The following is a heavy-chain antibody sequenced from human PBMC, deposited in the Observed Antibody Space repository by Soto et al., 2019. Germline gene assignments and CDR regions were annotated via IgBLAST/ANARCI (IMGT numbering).Heavy chain of an antibody. D-gene: IGHD3-9*01. Sequence: SLRLSCAASGFTFDDYAMHWVRQAPGKGLEWVSGISWNSGSIGYADSVKGRFTISRHNSKNTLYLQMNSLRAEDTAVYYCAREVRRYFDWLLSDDAFDIWGQGTMVTVSS. CDR3: AREVRRYFDWLLSDDAFDI. CDR2: ISWNSGSI. CDR1: GFTFDDYA. V-gene: IGHV3-9*01. J-gene: IGHJ3*02.